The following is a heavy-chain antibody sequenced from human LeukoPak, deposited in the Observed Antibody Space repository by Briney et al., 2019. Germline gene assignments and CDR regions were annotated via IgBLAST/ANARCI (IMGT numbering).Heavy chain of an antibody. D-gene: IGHD1-1*01. CDR3: ARAGFDWNPGGY. CDR1: GFTFSSYW. J-gene: IGHJ4*02. V-gene: IGHV3-74*01. Sequence: GGSLRLXCAASGFTFSSYWMHWVRQAPGKELVWVSRINGDGSSISYADSVKGRFTISSDNAKNTVSLQMNSLRVEDTAVYYCARAGFDWNPGGYWGQGALVTVSS. CDR2: INGDGSSI.